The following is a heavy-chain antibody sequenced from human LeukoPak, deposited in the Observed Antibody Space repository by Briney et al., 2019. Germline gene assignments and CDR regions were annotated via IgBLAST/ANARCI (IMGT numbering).Heavy chain of an antibody. J-gene: IGHJ6*03. Sequence: GGSLRLSCAASGFTFSNAYMYWVRQAPGKGLEWVANVNQGGTEKYYVDSVKGRFTISRDNAENSLYLQMNSLRAEDTAVYYCAREHYFYHMDGWGEGTTVTVSS. CDR1: GFTFSNAY. CDR2: VNQGGTEK. V-gene: IGHV3-7*01. CDR3: AREHYFYHMDG.